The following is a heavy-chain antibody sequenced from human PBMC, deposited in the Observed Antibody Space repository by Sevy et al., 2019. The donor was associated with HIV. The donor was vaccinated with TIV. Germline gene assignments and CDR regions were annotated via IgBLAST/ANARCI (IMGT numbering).Heavy chain of an antibody. CDR2: TSKSGGGA. Sequence: GGSLRLSCAASGFTFSNYAMNWVRQAPGKGLEWVSHTSKSGGGANYADSVKGRFTVSRDNARNTLFLQMNSLGADDTAVYYCATVNSSSWYEGYYFDSWGQGTLVTVSS. D-gene: IGHD6-13*01. J-gene: IGHJ4*02. CDR3: ATVNSSSWYEGYYFDS. CDR1: GFTFSNYA. V-gene: IGHV3-23*01.